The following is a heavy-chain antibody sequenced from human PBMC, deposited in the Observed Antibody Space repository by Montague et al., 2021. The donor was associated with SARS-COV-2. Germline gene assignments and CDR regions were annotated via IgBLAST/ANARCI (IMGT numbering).Heavy chain of an antibody. V-gene: IGHV4-39*07. J-gene: IGHJ6*03. CDR3: ARGRAARSITIFGVVNPAIRYYYYMDV. CDR1: GGSVSSSPYY. Sequence: SETLSPTCTVSGGSVSSSPYYWGWIRQPPGRGLEWVGSISYSGRTYYNPSLKSRVTISVDTSKNQFSLKLSSVTAADTAVYYCARGRAARSITIFGVVNPAIRYYYYMDVWGKGTTVTVSS. D-gene: IGHD3-3*01. CDR2: ISYSGRT.